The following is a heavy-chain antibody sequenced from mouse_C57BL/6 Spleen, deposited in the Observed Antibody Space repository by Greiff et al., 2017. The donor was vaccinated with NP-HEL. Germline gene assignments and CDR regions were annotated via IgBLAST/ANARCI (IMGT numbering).Heavy chain of an antibody. V-gene: IGHV1-52*01. J-gene: IGHJ1*03. CDR1: GYTFPSYW. Sequence: VQLQQPGAELVRPGSSVKLSCKASGYTFPSYWMHWVKQRPIQGLEWIGNIDPSDSETHYNQKFKDKATLTVDKFSRPAYMQLRSPTSEASAVYYCARRGNYYGEYFGGWGTGTTVTVAS. CDR2: IDPSDSET. CDR3: ARRGNYYGEYFGG. D-gene: IGHD1-1*01.